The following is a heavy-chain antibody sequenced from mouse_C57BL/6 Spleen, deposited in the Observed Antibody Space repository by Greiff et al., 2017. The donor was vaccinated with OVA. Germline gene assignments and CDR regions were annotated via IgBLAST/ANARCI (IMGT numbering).Heavy chain of an antibody. CDR2: IDPSDSET. J-gene: IGHJ2*01. Sequence: VKLKQSGAELVRPGSSVKLSCKASGYTFTSYWMHWVKQRPIQGLEWIGNIDPSDSETHYNQKFKDKATLTVDKSSSTAYMQLSSLTSEDSAVYYCASYGSSSYYFDYWGQGTTLTVSS. CDR3: ASYGSSSYYFDY. D-gene: IGHD1-1*01. CDR1: GYTFTSYW. V-gene: IGHV1-52*01.